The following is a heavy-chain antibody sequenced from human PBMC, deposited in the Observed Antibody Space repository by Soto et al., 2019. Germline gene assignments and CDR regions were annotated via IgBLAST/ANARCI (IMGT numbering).Heavy chain of an antibody. J-gene: IGHJ4*02. D-gene: IGHD5-12*01. CDR1: GDTVSNNSAA. CDR3: ARYTDGYNCADS. CDR2: TYYRSKWYN. V-gene: IGHV6-1*01. Sequence: PSQTLSLTFAISGDTVSNNSAAWGGIRQSPSRGLEWLGRTYYRSKWYNDYAESVKSRITVNADTSKNQLSLQLSSVTPEDAAVYYCARYTDGYNCADSWGQGTLVTVSS.